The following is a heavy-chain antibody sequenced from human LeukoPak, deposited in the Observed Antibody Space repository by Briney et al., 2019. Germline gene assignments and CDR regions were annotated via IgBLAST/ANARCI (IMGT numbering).Heavy chain of an antibody. D-gene: IGHD3-22*01. CDR3: AREDRGGYYDSSGPTRSLDY. CDR1: GGSFSGYY. Sequence: SETLSLTCAVYGGSFSGYYWSWIRQPPGKGLEWIGEINHSGSTNYNPSLKSRVTISVDTSKNQFSLKLSSVTAADTAVYYCAREDRGGYYDSSGPTRSLDYWGQGTLVTVSS. CDR2: INHSGST. V-gene: IGHV4-34*01. J-gene: IGHJ4*02.